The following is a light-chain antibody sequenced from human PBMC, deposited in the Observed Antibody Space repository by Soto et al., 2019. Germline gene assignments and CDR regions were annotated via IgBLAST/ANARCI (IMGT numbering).Light chain of an antibody. CDR1: QSVSGY. CDR2: DAS. Sequence: EIVLTQSPGTLSLSPGERATLSCRASQSVSGYYLGWYQQKPGQAPRLLIYDASNRATGIPARFSGSGSGTDFSLTISSLEPEDFAVYYCQQRSNWPITFGLGTRLEIK. CDR3: QQRSNWPIT. J-gene: IGKJ5*01. V-gene: IGKV3-11*01.